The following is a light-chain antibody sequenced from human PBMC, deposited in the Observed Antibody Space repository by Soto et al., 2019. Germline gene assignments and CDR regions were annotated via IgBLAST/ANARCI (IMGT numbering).Light chain of an antibody. CDR2: ESN. CDR1: SSDIGGYYL. J-gene: IGLJ1*01. Sequence: QSALTQPASVSGSPGQSITISCTGTSSDIGGYYLVSWYQQHPGKAPKLMIYESNKRPSGISDRFSGSKSGNTASLTISGLQSEDEADYYCCSYADNRLYVFGTGTKVTVL. V-gene: IGLV2-23*01. CDR3: CSYADNRLYV.